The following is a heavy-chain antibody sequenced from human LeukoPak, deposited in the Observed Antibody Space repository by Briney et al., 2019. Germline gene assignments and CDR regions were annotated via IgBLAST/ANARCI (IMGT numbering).Heavy chain of an antibody. Sequence: SETLSPTCTLSGASLSSYYSNWIRQPPGKGLEWIGYISYSGNTNYNTSLKSRVTISVDTSKNQFSLKLSSVTAADTAVYFCATYTIAAGGYYYYGMDVWGQGTTVTVSS. CDR2: ISYSGNT. V-gene: IGHV4-59*08. J-gene: IGHJ6*02. CDR1: GASLSSYY. CDR3: ATYTIAAGGYYYYGMDV. D-gene: IGHD6-13*01.